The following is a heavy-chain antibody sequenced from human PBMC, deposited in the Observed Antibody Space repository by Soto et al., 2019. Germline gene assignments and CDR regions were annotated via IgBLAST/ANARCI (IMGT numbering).Heavy chain of an antibody. D-gene: IGHD3-3*01. CDR3: ARGQGFSDWFDP. J-gene: IGHJ5*02. V-gene: IGHV4-4*07. Sequence: TSETCPSPALSVVEPSVVTTGPGSGSPPGGALDWIGRIYRSGSTNYNPSLKSRVTISLDTSMSHFSLRLRSVSAADTAVYYCARGQGFSDWFDPWGQGTLVTVSS. CDR1: VEPSVVTT. CDR2: IYRSGST.